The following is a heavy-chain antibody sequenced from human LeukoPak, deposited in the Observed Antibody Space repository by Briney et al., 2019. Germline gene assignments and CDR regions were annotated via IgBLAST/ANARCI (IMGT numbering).Heavy chain of an antibody. J-gene: IGHJ5*02. V-gene: IGHV3-21*01. Sequence: TGGSLRLSCAASGFTFSSYSMNWVRQAPGKGLEWVSSISSSSSYIYYADSVKGRFTISRDNAKNSLYLQMNSLRAEDTAVYYCARRPGGGNWFDPWGQGTLVTVSS. CDR3: ARRPGGGNWFDP. CDR2: ISSSSSYI. CDR1: GFTFSSYS. D-gene: IGHD3-16*01.